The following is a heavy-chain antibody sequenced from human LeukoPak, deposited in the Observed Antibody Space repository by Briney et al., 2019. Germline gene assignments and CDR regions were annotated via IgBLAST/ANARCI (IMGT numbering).Heavy chain of an antibody. Sequence: GGSLRLSCAASGFTFSDYYMSWIRQAPGKGLEWVSYISSSGSTIYYADSVKGRFTISRDNAKNSLYLQINSLRAEDTAVYYCATGLERRRPDAGGDYWGQGTLVTVSS. J-gene: IGHJ4*02. CDR1: GFTFSDYY. CDR2: ISSSGSTI. V-gene: IGHV3-11*01. CDR3: ATGLERRRPDAGGDY. D-gene: IGHD1-1*01.